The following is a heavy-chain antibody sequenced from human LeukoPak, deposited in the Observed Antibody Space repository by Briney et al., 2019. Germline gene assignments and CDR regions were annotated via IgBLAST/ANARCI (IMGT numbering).Heavy chain of an antibody. J-gene: IGHJ3*02. V-gene: IGHV4-61*08. CDR2: MYHTGSS. CDR3: AGDQGGSAHRHAFDI. D-gene: IGHD1-26*01. CDR1: GGSVDTIDYY. Sequence: PSETLSLTCTVSGGSVDTIDYYWSWIRQPPGTGLEWIGYMYHTGSSIYSPSLKSRLTISVDTSKNQFTLNLSSMTAADTAVFYCAGDQGGSAHRHAFDIWGQGTLVTVSS.